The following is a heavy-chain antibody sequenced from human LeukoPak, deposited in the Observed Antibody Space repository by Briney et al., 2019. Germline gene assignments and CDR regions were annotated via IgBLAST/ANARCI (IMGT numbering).Heavy chain of an antibody. J-gene: IGHJ4*02. CDR2: INPNSGGT. D-gene: IGHD1-26*01. V-gene: IGHV1-2*02. CDR3: ARTGVGATCFDY. Sequence: AAVKVSCKASGYTFTGYYMHWVRQAPGPGLEWMGWINPNSGGTNYAKKLQGRVTMTRDTSISTAYMELSRLRSDDTAVDYYARTGVGATCFDYWGQGTLVTVSS. CDR1: GYTFTGYY.